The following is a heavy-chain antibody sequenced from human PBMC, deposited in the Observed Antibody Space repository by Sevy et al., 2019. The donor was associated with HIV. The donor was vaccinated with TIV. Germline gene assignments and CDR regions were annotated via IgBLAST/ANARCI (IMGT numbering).Heavy chain of an antibody. CDR3: ARSRASYYGMDV. CDR2: ISWNSRNI. J-gene: IGHJ6*02. V-gene: IGHV3-9*01. D-gene: IGHD6-6*01. Sequence: GGSLRLSCAASGFPFNDHAMHWVRQVPGKGLEWVSGISWNSRNIGYADSVKGRFTISRDNAKNSLYLQMNSLRTEDTALYYCARSRASYYGMDVWGQGTTVTVSS. CDR1: GFPFNDHA.